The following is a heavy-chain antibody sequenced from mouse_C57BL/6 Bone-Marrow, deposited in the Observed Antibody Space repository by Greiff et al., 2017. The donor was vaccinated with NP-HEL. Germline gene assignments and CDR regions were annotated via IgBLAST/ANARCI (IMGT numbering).Heavy chain of an antibody. CDR1: GYTFTDYE. CDR2: IDPETGGT. V-gene: IGHV1-15*01. D-gene: IGHD1-1*01. CDR3: TRWADYYGTPDY. J-gene: IGHJ2*01. Sequence: QVQLQQSGAELVRPGASVTLSCKASGYTFTDYEMHWVKQTPVHGLEWIGAIDPETGGTAYNQKFTGKAILTADKSSSTAYMELRSLTSEDSAVYYCTRWADYYGTPDYWGQGTTLTDSS.